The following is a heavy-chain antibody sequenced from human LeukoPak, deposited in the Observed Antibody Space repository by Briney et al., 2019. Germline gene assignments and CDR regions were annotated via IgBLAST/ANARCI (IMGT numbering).Heavy chain of an antibody. V-gene: IGHV1-69*04. CDR3: AKDRAPEAPRYYYGMDV. Sequence: SVKVSCKASGGTFSSYAISWVRQAPGQGLEWMGRIIPILGIANYAQKFQGRVTITADKSTSTAYMELSSLRSEDTAVYYCAKDRAPEAPRYYYGMDVWGQGTTVTVSS. CDR1: GGTFSSYA. J-gene: IGHJ6*02. CDR2: IIPILGIA.